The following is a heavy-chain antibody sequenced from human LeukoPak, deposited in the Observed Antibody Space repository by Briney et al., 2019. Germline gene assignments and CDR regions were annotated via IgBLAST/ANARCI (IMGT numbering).Heavy chain of an antibody. CDR1: DGSISSYY. CDR2: IYYSGST. Sequence: PSETLSLTCTVSDGSISSYYWSWIRQPPGKGLEWIGYIYYSGSTNYNPSLKSRVTISVDTSKNQFSLKLSSVTAADTAVYYCATSTGLLYQNYYYYYYMDVWGKGTTVTVSS. V-gene: IGHV4-59*01. CDR3: ATSTGLLYQNYYYYYYMDV. J-gene: IGHJ6*03. D-gene: IGHD3-3*01.